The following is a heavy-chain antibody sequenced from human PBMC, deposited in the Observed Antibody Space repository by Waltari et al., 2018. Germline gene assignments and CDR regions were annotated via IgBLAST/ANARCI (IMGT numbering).Heavy chain of an antibody. V-gene: IGHV3-7*01. CDR3: ARDKSGWSRDY. CDR2: IPTVGIER. Sequence: YSMPGLLRPPGTGLEWVATIPTVGIERFYVDSVKGRFTISRDNARNTLYLYMNSLRADDTGVYHCARDKSGWSRDYWGQGTLVTVSS. D-gene: IGHD6-19*01. CDR1: YS. J-gene: IGHJ4*02.